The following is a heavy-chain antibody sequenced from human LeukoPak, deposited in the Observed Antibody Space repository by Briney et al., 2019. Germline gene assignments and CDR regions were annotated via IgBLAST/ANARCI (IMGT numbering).Heavy chain of an antibody. CDR1: GGTFSSYA. J-gene: IGHJ4*02. V-gene: IGHV1-69*13. CDR3: ARERGYCSSTSCPISPAFDY. CDR2: IIPIFGTA. D-gene: IGHD2-2*01. Sequence: GASVKVSCKASGGTFSSYAISWVRQAPGQGLEWMGGIIPIFGTANYAQKFQGRVTITADESTSTAYMELSSLRSEDTAVYYCARERGYCSSTSCPISPAFDYWGQGTLVTVSS.